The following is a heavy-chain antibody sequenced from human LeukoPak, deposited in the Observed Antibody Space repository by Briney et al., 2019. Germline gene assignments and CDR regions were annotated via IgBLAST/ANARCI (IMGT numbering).Heavy chain of an antibody. V-gene: IGHV1-24*01. CDR2: FDPEDGET. Sequence: ALVKVSCKVSGYTLTELSMHWVRQAPGKGLEWMGGFDPEDGETIYAQKFQGRVTMTEDTSTDTAYMELSSLRSEDTAVYYCATGGPYYYDSSGYYYASVYWGQGTLVTVSS. J-gene: IGHJ4*02. CDR1: GYTLTELS. D-gene: IGHD3-22*01. CDR3: ATGGPYYYDSSGYYYASVY.